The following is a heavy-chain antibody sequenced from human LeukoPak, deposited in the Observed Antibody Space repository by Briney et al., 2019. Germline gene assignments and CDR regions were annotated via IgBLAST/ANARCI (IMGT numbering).Heavy chain of an antibody. J-gene: IGHJ4*02. CDR3: ARLDYLDSSGYYPRYHFDS. V-gene: IGHV1-18*01. CDR1: GYTLTSYG. CDR2: ISAYNGNT. Sequence: ASVKVSCKASGYTLTSYGSSWVRQAPGQGLEWMGWISAYNGNTNYAQKLQGRVTMTTDTSTSTAYMELRSLRSDDTAVYYCARLDYLDSSGYYPRYHFDSWGQGTLVTVSS. D-gene: IGHD3-22*01.